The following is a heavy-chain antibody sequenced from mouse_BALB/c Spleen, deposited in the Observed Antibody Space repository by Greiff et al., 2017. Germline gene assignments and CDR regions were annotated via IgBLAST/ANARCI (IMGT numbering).Heavy chain of an antibody. V-gene: IGHV14-1*02. J-gene: IGHJ3*01. D-gene: IGHD3-1*01. CDR3: ARGGNSGFAY. CDR2: IDPENGNT. Sequence: VQLQQSGAELVRPGALVKLSCKASGFNIKDYYMHWVKQRPEQGLEWIGWIDPENGNTIYDPKFQGKASITADTSSNTAYLQLSSLTSEDTAVYYCARGGNSGFAYWGQGTLVPVSA. CDR1: GFNIKDYY.